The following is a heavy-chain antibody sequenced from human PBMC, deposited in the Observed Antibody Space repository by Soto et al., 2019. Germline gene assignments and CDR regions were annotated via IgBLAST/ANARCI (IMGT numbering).Heavy chain of an antibody. CDR2: ISAYNGNT. J-gene: IGHJ5*02. CDR3: ARVLDPIAAAGPNWFDP. CDR1: GYTFTSYG. Sequence: GASVKVSCKASGYTFTSYGISWVRQAPGQGLEWMGWISAYNGNTNYAQKLQGRVTMTTDTSTSTAYMELRSLRSDDTAVYYCARVLDPIAAAGPNWFDPWGQGTLVTVSS. D-gene: IGHD6-13*01. V-gene: IGHV1-18*01.